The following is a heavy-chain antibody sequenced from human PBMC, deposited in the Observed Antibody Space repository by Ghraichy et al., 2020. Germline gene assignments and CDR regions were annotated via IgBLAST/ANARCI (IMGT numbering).Heavy chain of an antibody. CDR1: GFTFSGSA. J-gene: IGHJ4*02. D-gene: IGHD6-13*01. CDR3: TSRVWQQLAHVDY. CDR2: IRSKANSYAT. Sequence: GGSLRLSCAASGFTFSGSAMHWVRQASGKGLEWVGRIRSKANSYATAYAASVKGRFTISRDDSKNTAYLQMNSLKTEDTAVYYCTSRVWQQLAHVDYWGQGTLVTVSS. V-gene: IGHV3-73*01.